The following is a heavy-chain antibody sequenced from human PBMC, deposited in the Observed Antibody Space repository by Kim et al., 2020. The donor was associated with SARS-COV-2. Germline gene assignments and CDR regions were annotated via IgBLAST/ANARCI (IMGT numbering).Heavy chain of an antibody. CDR2: ISSSGSTI. CDR3: ARDLVLRYFDWPNTIYGMDV. J-gene: IGHJ6*02. D-gene: IGHD3-9*01. Sequence: GGSLRLSCAASGFTFSDYYMSWIRQAPGKGLEWVSYISSSGSTIYYADSVKGRFTISRDNAKNSLYLQMNSLRAEDTAVYYCARDLVLRYFDWPNTIYGMDVWGQGTTVTVSS. CDR1: GFTFSDYY. V-gene: IGHV3-11*01.